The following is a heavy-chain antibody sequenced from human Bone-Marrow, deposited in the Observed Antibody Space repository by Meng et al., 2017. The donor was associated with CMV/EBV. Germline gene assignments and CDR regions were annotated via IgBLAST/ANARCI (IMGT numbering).Heavy chain of an antibody. CDR3: ARESGQWFGVPDN. Sequence: ASVKVSCKASGYTFTGHHIHWVRQAPGQGLEWMGWINPNSGNINYLQKFQGRVTMTRDTSIDTAYMELSRLTSDDAAVYYCARESGQWFGVPDNWGQGTLVTVSS. J-gene: IGHJ1*01. D-gene: IGHD3-10*01. V-gene: IGHV1-2*02. CDR2: INPNSGNI. CDR1: GYTFTGHH.